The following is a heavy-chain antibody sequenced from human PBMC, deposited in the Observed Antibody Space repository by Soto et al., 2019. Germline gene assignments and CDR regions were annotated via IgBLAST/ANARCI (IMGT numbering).Heavy chain of an antibody. CDR2: ISGSGGST. D-gene: IGHD6-6*01. J-gene: IGHJ5*02. V-gene: IGHV3-23*01. Sequence: GGSLRLSCAASGFTFSSYAMSWVRQAPGKGLEWVSAISGSGGSTYYADSVKGRFTISRDNSKNTLYLQMNSLRAEDTAVYYCATQKAYSSSSSWFDPWGQGTLVTVSS. CDR3: ATQKAYSSSSSWFDP. CDR1: GFTFSSYA.